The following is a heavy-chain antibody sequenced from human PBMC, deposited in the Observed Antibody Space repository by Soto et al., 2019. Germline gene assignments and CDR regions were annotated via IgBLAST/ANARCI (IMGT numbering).Heavy chain of an antibody. D-gene: IGHD7-27*01. CDR2: INGRGSYA. CDR3: ARDVGMADY. CDR1: GFTFSDHY. Sequence: LRLSCVVSGFTFSDHYMTWIRQVPGKGLEWVSYINGRGSYANYADSVKGRFTISRDNAKNSLLLQMNSLTADDTAVYYCARDVGMADYWGQGTPVTVSS. V-gene: IGHV3-11*06. J-gene: IGHJ4*02.